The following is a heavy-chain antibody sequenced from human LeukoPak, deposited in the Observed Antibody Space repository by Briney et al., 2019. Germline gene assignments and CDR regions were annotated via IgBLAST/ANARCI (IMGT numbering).Heavy chain of an antibody. Sequence: GGSLRLSCAASGFTFSSYAMSWVRQAPGKGLEWVSAISGNGANTYYADSVKGRFTISRDNSKNTLSLQMNSLRAEDTAVYYCVKISPYGGNPSWGQGTLVTVSS. J-gene: IGHJ4*02. V-gene: IGHV3-23*01. CDR3: VKISPYGGNPS. CDR2: ISGNGANT. D-gene: IGHD4-23*01. CDR1: GFTFSSYA.